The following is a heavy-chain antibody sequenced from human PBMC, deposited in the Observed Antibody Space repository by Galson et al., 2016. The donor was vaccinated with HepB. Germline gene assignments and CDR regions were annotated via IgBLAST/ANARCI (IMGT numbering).Heavy chain of an antibody. D-gene: IGHD6-19*01. CDR1: GYTFTSYG. CDR3: AYTGAGAGSYYYYGMDV. V-gene: IGHV1-18*01. Sequence: SVKVSCKASGYTFTSYGISWVRQAPGQGLEWMGWINPYNGNTNYAQKLQGRVTMTTDTSTSTAYMEMGSLRSDDTAVYYCAYTGAGAGSYYYYGMDVWGQGTTVTVSS. CDR2: INPYNGNT. J-gene: IGHJ6*02.